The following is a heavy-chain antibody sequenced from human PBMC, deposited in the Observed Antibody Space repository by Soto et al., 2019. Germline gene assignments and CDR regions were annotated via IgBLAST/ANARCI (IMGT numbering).Heavy chain of an antibody. CDR3: ARDSKGVDYGVSSGLY. J-gene: IGHJ4*02. D-gene: IGHD4-17*01. Sequence: SGGSLRLSCAASGFIFSSYNMNWVRQAPGKGLEWVSSITSSSSYIYYSDSVKGRFTISRDNAKNSLYLQMNSLRAEDTALYYCARDSKGVDYGVSSGLYWGQGTLVTVSS. CDR1: GFIFSSYN. V-gene: IGHV3-21*01. CDR2: ITSSSSYI.